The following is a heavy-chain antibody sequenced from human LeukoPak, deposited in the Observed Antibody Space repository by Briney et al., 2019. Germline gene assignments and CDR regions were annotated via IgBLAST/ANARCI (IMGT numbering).Heavy chain of an antibody. V-gene: IGHV4-38-2*02. D-gene: IGHD2-15*01. CDR3: ARAYHCSGGSCYLHMDV. CDR1: GYSISSGYY. J-gene: IGHJ6*03. CDR2: IYHSGST. Sequence: SETLSLTCTVSGYSISSGYYWGWIRPPPGKGLEWIGSIYHSGSTYYNPSLKSRVTISVDTSKNQFSLRLSSVTAADTAVYYCARAYHCSGGSCYLHMDVWGKGTTVTVSS.